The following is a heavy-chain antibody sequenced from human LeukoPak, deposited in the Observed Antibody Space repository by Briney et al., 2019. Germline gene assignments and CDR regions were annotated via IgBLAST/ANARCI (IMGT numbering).Heavy chain of an antibody. CDR2: IYYSGST. CDR1: GGSISSSRYY. J-gene: IGHJ3*02. CDR3: ARVFWELHAFDI. Sequence: PSETLSLTCTVSGGSISSSRYYWRWVPRPPGKGLGWIGSIYYSGSTYYHPSPKNRVTISVDASKNPFSLKLGSVTAADTAVYYCARVFWELHAFDILGGGRMVTVCS. V-gene: IGHV4-39*01. D-gene: IGHD1-26*01.